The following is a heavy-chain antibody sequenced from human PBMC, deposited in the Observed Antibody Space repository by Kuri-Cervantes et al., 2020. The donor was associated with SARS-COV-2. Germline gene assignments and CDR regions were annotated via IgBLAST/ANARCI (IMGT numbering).Heavy chain of an antibody. CDR3: AYSSGWPLDAFDI. V-gene: IGHV3-9*01. CDR1: GFTFDDYA. J-gene: IGHJ3*02. D-gene: IGHD6-19*01. CDR2: ISWNSVSI. Sequence: SLKISCAASGFTFDDYAMHWVRQAPGKGLEWVSGISWNSVSIDYADSVKGRFTISRDNSKNTLYLQMNSLRAEDTAVYYCAYSSGWPLDAFDIWGQGTMVTVSS.